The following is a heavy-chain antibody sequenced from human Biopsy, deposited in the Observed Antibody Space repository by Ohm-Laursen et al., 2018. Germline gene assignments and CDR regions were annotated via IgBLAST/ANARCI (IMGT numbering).Heavy chain of an antibody. D-gene: IGHD3-22*01. Sequence: GTLSLTCVVYGESFNGYYWSRIRQTPGKGPEWIGEINHSGRTNYNPSLKSRVTISVDTSKNQFSLKVRSVTAADTAVYYCVRGVDYYDPYRYYALDVWGQGTTVTVSS. CDR3: VRGVDYYDPYRYYALDV. CDR2: INHSGRT. J-gene: IGHJ6*02. CDR1: GESFNGYY. V-gene: IGHV4-34*01.